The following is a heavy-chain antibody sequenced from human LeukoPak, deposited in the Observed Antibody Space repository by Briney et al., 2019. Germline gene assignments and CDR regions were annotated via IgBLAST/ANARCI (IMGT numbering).Heavy chain of an antibody. V-gene: IGHV3-21*01. CDR3: ATDCSSTSCYTGDY. CDR2: ISSSSSYI. D-gene: IGHD2-2*02. J-gene: IGHJ4*02. Sequence: GGSLRLSCAASGFTFSSYSMNWVRQAPGKGLEWVSSISSSSSYIYYADSVKGRFTISRDNAKNSLYLQMNSLSAEDTAVYYCATDCSSTSCYTGDYWGQGTLVTVSS. CDR1: GFTFSSYS.